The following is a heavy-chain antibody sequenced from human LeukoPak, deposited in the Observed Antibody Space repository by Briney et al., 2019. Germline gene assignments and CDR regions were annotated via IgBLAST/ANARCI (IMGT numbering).Heavy chain of an antibody. J-gene: IGHJ4*02. CDR1: GYSFSSYG. D-gene: IGHD1-1*01. CDR3: AREYDRSFEY. CDR2: ISAYNGNT. V-gene: IGHV1-18*01. Sequence: GASVKVSCKASGYSFSSYGITWVRQAPGQGLEWMGWISAYNGNTNYAQKFQGRVTMTTDTSTGTAYMELMSLRSDVTAVYYCAREYDRSFEYWGQGTLVSVSS.